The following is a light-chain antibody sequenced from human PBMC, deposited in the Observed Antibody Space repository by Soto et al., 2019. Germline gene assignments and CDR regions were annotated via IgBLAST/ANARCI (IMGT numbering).Light chain of an antibody. Sequence: DIQITQSPSSLSASVGERVTITCRASQSISSYLNWYQQKPGKAPKLLIYAASSLQRGVPSRFSGSGSGTDFTLTISSLQPEDFATYYCQQFYDYPLNFGGGTKVDIK. CDR2: AAS. J-gene: IGKJ4*01. CDR1: QSISSY. V-gene: IGKV1-39*01. CDR3: QQFYDYPLN.